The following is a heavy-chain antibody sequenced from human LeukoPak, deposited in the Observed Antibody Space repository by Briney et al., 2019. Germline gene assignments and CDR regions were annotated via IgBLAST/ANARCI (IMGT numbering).Heavy chain of an antibody. CDR3: ARDVSCSWYFNYGMDV. CDR1: GFTFSSYE. CDR2: ISSSGSTI. D-gene: IGHD6-13*01. J-gene: IGHJ6*02. Sequence: GGSLRLSCAASGFTFSSYEMNWVRQAPGKGLEWVSYISSSGSTIYYADSVKGRFTISRDNAKTSLYLQMNSLRAEDTAVYYCARDVSCSWYFNYGMDVWGQGATVTVSS. V-gene: IGHV3-48*03.